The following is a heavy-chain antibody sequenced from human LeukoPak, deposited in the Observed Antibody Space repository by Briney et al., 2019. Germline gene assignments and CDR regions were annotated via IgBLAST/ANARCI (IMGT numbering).Heavy chain of an antibody. D-gene: IGHD2-2*01. V-gene: IGHV4-39*07. CDR2: INHSGST. CDR3: ARDDLYCTSTGCSSGWFDP. J-gene: IGHJ5*02. Sequence: SETLSLTCTVSGGSISSGSYYWSWIRQPPGKGLEWIGEINHSGSTNYNPSLKSRVTISVDTSKNQFSLKLSSVTAADTAVYYCARDDLYCTSTGCSSGWFDPWGQGTLVTVSS. CDR1: GGSISSGSYY.